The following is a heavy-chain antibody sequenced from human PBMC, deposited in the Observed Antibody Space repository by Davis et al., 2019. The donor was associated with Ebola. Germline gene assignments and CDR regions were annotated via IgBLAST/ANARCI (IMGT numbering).Heavy chain of an antibody. CDR2: INPNSGDT. D-gene: IGHD3-3*01. V-gene: IGHV1-2*02. CDR3: ARGGFFWSGSFLGYFDY. J-gene: IGHJ4*03. Sequence: ASVKVSCKTSGYTFTAHYLHWVRQAPGQGLEWVGWINPNSGDTNFAQKFQGTVTLTRDTSTNTAYLELTRPTSDDTAVYFCARGGFFWSGSFLGYFDYWGQGILITVSS. CDR1: GYTFTAHY.